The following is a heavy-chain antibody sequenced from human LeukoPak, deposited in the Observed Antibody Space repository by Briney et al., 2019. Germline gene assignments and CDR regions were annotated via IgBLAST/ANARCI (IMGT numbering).Heavy chain of an antibody. D-gene: IGHD3-22*01. CDR2: IIPILGIA. V-gene: IGHV1-69*04. J-gene: IGHJ5*02. Sequence: SVKVSCKASGYTFTSYGISWVRQAPGQGLEWMGRIIPILGIANYARKFQGRVTITADKSTSTAYMELSSLRSEDTAVYYCARVLGSGYYDSSGYYYYPWGQGTLVTVSS. CDR3: ARVLGSGYYDSSGYYYYP. CDR1: GYTFTSYG.